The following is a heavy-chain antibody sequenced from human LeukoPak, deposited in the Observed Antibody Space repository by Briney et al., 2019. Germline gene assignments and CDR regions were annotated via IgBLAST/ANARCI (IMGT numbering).Heavy chain of an antibody. CDR3: AKIAARTAFDY. J-gene: IGHJ4*02. CDR2: ISYDGSNK. Sequence: GGSLRLSFAASGFPFSSYGMHWVRQAPGKGLEWVAVISYDGSNKYCADSVKGRFTISRDNSKNTLYLQMNRLRAEDTAVYYCAKIAARTAFDYWGQGTLVTVSS. D-gene: IGHD6-6*01. CDR1: GFPFSSYG. V-gene: IGHV3-30*18.